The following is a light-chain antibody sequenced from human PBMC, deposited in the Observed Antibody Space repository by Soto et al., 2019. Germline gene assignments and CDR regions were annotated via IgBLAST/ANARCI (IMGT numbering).Light chain of an antibody. Sequence: EIVLTQSPGTLSLSPGERASLSCRATQSVTTTYLAWYQQKPGQAPTLLIYGASIRATGIPDRFSGSGSGTDFTLTISRLEPEDFAVYYCQHYGSSPPNTFGQGTKLESK. CDR3: QHYGSSPPNT. J-gene: IGKJ2*01. CDR1: QSVTTTY. V-gene: IGKV3-20*01. CDR2: GAS.